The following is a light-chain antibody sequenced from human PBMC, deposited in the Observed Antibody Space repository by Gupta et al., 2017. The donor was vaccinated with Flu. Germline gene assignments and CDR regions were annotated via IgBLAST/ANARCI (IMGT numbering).Light chain of an antibody. CDR1: QNIINNN. J-gene: IGKJ2*01. CDR2: DAS. CDR3: QQYGSSPMYT. V-gene: IGKV3-20*01. Sequence: TQSPGTLALSAGERATLSCRASQNIINNNLAWYQQRPGQAPRLLIYDASSRATDIPDRFSGSGSGTDFTLTISRLEPEDFAFYYCQQYGSSPMYTFGQGTKLEIK.